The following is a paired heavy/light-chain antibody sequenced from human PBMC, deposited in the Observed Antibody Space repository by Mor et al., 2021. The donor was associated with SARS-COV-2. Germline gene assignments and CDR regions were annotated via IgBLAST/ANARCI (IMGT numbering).Light chain of an antibody. J-gene: IGKJ4*01. CDR3: QQYYSTPLT. Sequence: DIVMTQSPDSLAVSLGERATINCKSSQSVLYSSNNKNYLAWYQQKPGQPPNLLIHWASTRESGVPDRFSGSGSGTDFTLTISSLQAEDVAVYYCQQYYSTPLTFGGGTKVEIK. CDR1: QSVLYSSNNKNY. CDR2: WAS. V-gene: IGKV4-1*01.
Heavy chain of an antibody. D-gene: IGHD1-26*01. Sequence: QVQLQESGPGLVKPPETLSLTCTVSGGSISSYYWNWIRQPPGKGLEWIGYIYYRGSTNYNPSLKSRVTISMDTSKNQFSLKLSSVTAADTAVYYCAGAKVGPTVGWFDPWGQGTLVTVSS. CDR3: AGAKVGPTVGWFDP. J-gene: IGHJ5*02. V-gene: IGHV4-59*01. CDR1: GGSISSYY. CDR2: IYYRGST.